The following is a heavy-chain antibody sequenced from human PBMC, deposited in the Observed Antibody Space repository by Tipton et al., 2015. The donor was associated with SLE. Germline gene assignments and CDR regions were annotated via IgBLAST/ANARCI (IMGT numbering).Heavy chain of an antibody. V-gene: IGHV4-59*11. CDR1: GGSISSPY. Sequence: TLSLTCTVSGGSISSPYWGWIRQPPGKGLGWIGHMYYSGSTNYNPPPRGRVTMSLDTSKNQFSLRMRSVIAADTAVYYCASHMGYSSSWYGFGWFDPWGQGTLVTVSS. CDR2: MYYSGST. J-gene: IGHJ5*02. D-gene: IGHD6-13*01. CDR3: ASHMGYSSSWYGFGWFDP.